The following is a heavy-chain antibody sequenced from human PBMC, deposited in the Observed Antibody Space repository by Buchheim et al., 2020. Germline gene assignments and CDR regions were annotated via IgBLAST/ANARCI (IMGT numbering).Heavy chain of an antibody. Sequence: QVQLVQSGAEVKKPGASVKVSCKASGYTLTSYDINWVRQATGQGLEWMGGIIPIFGTANYAQKFQGRVTITADESTSTAYMELSSLRSEDTAVYYCARGGFDSYGPHYYYGMDVWGQGTT. D-gene: IGHD5-18*01. J-gene: IGHJ6*02. V-gene: IGHV1-69*01. CDR1: GYTLTSYD. CDR2: IIPIFGTA. CDR3: ARGGFDSYGPHYYYGMDV.